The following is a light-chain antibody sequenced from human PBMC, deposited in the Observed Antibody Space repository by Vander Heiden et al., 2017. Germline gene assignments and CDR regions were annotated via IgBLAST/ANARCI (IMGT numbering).Light chain of an antibody. CDR3: SSYTSSSTYV. CDR1: SSDVGGYMY. CDR2: EVS. V-gene: IGLV2-14*01. J-gene: IGLJ1*01. Sequence: QSALTQPSSVSGSPGQSITISCTGTSSDVGGYMYVSWYHQHPGKAPNLMIYEVSNRPSGVSNRFSGSKSGNTASLTISGLQAEDEADYYCSSYTSSSTYVFGTGTKVTVL.